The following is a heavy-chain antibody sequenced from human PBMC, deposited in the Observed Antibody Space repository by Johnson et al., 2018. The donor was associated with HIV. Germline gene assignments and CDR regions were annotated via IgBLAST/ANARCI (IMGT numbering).Heavy chain of an antibody. Sequence: EVQLVESGGGVVQPGGSLRLSCAASGFTFSSYGMSWVRQAPGKGLEWVSGINWNGGSTGYADSVKGRFTISRDNAKNSLYLQMNSLRAEDTALYYCARDGNYYDSSSYYSDAFDIWGQGTMVTVSS. J-gene: IGHJ3*02. CDR3: ARDGNYYDSSSYYSDAFDI. V-gene: IGHV3-20*04. CDR1: GFTFSSYG. D-gene: IGHD3-22*01. CDR2: INWNGGST.